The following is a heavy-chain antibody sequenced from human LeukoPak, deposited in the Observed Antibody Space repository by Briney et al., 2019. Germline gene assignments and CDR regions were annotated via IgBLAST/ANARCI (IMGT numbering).Heavy chain of an antibody. J-gene: IGHJ6*03. V-gene: IGHV3-20*04. D-gene: IGHD6-13*01. CDR1: GFTFDDYG. CDR3: ARGIKIAAAGLYYYYYYYMDV. Sequence: GGSLRLSCAASGFTFDDYGMSWVRHAPGKGLEWVSGINWNGGSTGYADSVKGRLTISRDNAKNSLYLQMNSLRAEDTALYYCARGIKIAAAGLYYYYYYYMDVWGKGTTVTVSS. CDR2: INWNGGST.